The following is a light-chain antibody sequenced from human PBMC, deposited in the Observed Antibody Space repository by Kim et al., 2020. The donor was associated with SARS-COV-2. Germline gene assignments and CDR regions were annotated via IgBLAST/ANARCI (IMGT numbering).Light chain of an antibody. V-gene: IGLV3-1*01. CDR1: ELGDKF. CDR3: QTWDSSTVV. CDR2: HDT. J-gene: IGLJ2*01. Sequence: SYELTQPPSVSVSPGQTASITCSGDELGDKFACWYQQKAGQSPVLVIFHDTERPSGIPERFSGSNSGNTATLTISGTQAMDEADYYCQTWDSSTVVFGGG.